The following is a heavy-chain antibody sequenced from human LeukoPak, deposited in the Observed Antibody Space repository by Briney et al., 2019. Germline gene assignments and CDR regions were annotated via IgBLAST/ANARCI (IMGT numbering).Heavy chain of an antibody. CDR3: ARGASRLGFGSLDY. D-gene: IGHD3-10*01. Sequence: GGTLRLSCAGSGFTFSSYSMNWVGQAQGQGLKGGSSISSSSSYIYYEYSVKGRLTISRDNAKNSLYLQMNSLGAEDTAVYYCARGASRLGFGSLDYWGQGTLVTVSS. CDR2: ISSSSSYI. J-gene: IGHJ4*02. V-gene: IGHV3-21*01. CDR1: GFTFSSYS.